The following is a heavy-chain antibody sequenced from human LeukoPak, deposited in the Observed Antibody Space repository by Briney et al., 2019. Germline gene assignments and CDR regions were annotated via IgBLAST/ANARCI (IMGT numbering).Heavy chain of an antibody. J-gene: IGHJ4*02. CDR2: IYYSGST. Sequence: PSETLSLTCIVSGGSISSSSYYWGWIRQPPGKELEWIGSIYYSGSTYYNPSLKSRVTISGDASKNQFSLKLSSVTAADTAVYYCARVTEGYFDYWGQGTLVTVSS. CDR3: ARVTEGYFDY. D-gene: IGHD1-14*01. CDR1: GGSISSSSYY. V-gene: IGHV4-39*07.